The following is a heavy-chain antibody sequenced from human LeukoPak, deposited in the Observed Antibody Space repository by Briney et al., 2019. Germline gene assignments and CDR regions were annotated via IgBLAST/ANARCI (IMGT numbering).Heavy chain of an antibody. CDR1: GGSIRNGGNY. D-gene: IGHD3-10*01. Sequence: SETLSLTCTVSGGSIRNGGNYWSWIRQHPGKGLEWIGYIYYSGSTYYNPSLKSRVTISVDTSKNQFSLKLTSVTAADTAVYYCADTLVRGFYFDYWGQGTLVTVSS. J-gene: IGHJ4*02. CDR2: IYYSGST. V-gene: IGHV4-31*03. CDR3: ADTLVRGFYFDY.